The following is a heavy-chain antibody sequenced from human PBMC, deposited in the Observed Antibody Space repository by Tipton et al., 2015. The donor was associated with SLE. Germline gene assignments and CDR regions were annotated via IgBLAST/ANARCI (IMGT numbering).Heavy chain of an antibody. D-gene: IGHD2-8*01. CDR2: INHGGDT. J-gene: IGHJ6*03. CDR3: ARESFTNDFYYYMDV. V-gene: IGHV4-34*01. CDR1: GGSFSGYY. Sequence: GLVKPSETLSLTCGDYGGSFSGYYWSWIRQPPGKGLEWIGEINHGGDTNYNPSLESRVTISVDRSKNQFSLKLTSVTAADTAIYYCARESFTNDFYYYMDVWGKGTTVTVSS.